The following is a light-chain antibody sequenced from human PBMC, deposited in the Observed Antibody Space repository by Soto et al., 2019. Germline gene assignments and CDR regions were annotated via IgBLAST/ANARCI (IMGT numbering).Light chain of an antibody. J-gene: IGKJ5*01. CDR1: QSVLDNSNNKNY. CDR3: QQYYTTRST. CDR2: WAS. Sequence: DIVMTQSPDSLAVSLGERATLNCTSSQSVLDNSNNKNYLAWYQQKPGQPPKLLIYWASTRESGVPDRFSGSGSGTDFTLTISSLQAEDVAVYYCQQYYTTRSTFGQGTRLEIK. V-gene: IGKV4-1*01.